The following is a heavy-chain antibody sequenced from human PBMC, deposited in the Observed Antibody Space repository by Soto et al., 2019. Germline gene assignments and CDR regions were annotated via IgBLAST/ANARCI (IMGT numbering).Heavy chain of an antibody. D-gene: IGHD3-10*01. CDR3: ARGGWTTYYSPFVDY. CDR2: IYWDDDK. V-gene: IGHV2-5*02. CDR1: GFSLSTSGVG. J-gene: IGHJ4*02. Sequence: QITLKESGPPLVKPTQTLTLTCTFSGFSLSTSGVGVGWIRQPPGKALEWLALIYWDDDKRYSPSLKSRLTITKDTSKNQVALTLTKVDTVDTATYYCARGGWTTYYSPFVDYWGQGTLGTVSS.